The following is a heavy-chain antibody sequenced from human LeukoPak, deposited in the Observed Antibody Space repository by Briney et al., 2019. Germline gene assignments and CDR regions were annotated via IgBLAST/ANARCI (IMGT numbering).Heavy chain of an antibody. D-gene: IGHD2-8*01. J-gene: IGHJ4*02. CDR3: AKDVLLSNYPRD. V-gene: IGHV3-30*02. CDR2: IRYDGSNK. Sequence: PGGSLRLSCAASGFTFSSYGMHWVRQAPGKGLEWVAFIRYDGSNKYYADSVKGRFTISRDNSKSTLYLQMNSLRPEDSAVYFCAKDVLLSNYPRDWGQGTLVTVSS. CDR1: GFTFSSYG.